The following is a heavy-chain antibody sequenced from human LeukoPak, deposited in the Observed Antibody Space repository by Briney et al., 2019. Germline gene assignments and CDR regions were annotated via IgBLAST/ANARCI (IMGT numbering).Heavy chain of an antibody. CDR3: ARLLWFGELLEAFDI. Sequence: SETLSLTCTVSGGSISSYYWSWIRQPPGKGLEWIGYIYYSGSTNYNPSLKSRVTISVDTSKNQFSLKLSSVTAADTAVYYCARLLWFGELLEAFDIWGQGTMVTVSS. V-gene: IGHV4-59*08. CDR1: GGSISSYY. D-gene: IGHD3-10*01. CDR2: IYYSGST. J-gene: IGHJ3*02.